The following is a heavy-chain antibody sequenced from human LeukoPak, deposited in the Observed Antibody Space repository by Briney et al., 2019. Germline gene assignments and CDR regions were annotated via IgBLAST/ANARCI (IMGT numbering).Heavy chain of an antibody. J-gene: IGHJ5*02. CDR2: IYYSGST. V-gene: IGHV4-30-4*01. Sequence: PSETLSLTCTVSGGSISSGDYYWSWIRQPPGKGLKWIGYIYYSGSTYYNPSLKSRVTISVDTSKNQFSLKLSSVTAADTAVYYCARDCPGILTGYEGGWFDPWGQGTLVTVSS. CDR3: ARDCPGILTGYEGGWFDP. D-gene: IGHD3-9*01. CDR1: GGSISSGDYY.